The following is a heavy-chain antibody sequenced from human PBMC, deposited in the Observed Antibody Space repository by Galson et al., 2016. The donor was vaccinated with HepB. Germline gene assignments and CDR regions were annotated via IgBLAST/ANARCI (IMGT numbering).Heavy chain of an antibody. CDR2: MNPRTGAT. J-gene: IGHJ3*02. Sequence: SVKVSCKASGHTFSTYYIHWVRLAPGQGLEWMGIMNPRTGATIYSKTFQARVTMTGDASTKTFYMELSSLRLEDTAVYYCAREPEISGNHGDAFDIWGQGTLVSVAS. CDR3: AREPEISGNHGDAFDI. D-gene: IGHD1-26*01. V-gene: IGHV1-46*01. CDR1: GHTFSTYY.